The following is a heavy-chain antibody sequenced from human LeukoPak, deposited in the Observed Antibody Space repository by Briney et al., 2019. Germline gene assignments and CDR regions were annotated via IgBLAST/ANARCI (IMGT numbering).Heavy chain of an antibody. V-gene: IGHV3-23*01. CDR2: ISGSGTAT. CDR1: GYTFTNYG. CDR3: ARGGRAGWSGSYEDSFDI. Sequence: PGGSLRLSCAASGYTFTNYGMSWVRQAPGKGLEWVSGISGSGTATYYTDSVKGRFTISRDNSKNTLYLQMNSLRADDTAVYYCARGGRAGWSGSYEDSFDIWGQGTMVTVSS. J-gene: IGHJ3*02. D-gene: IGHD1-26*01.